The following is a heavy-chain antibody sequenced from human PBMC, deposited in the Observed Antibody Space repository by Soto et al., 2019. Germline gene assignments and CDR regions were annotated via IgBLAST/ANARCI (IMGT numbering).Heavy chain of an antibody. CDR1: GGSISSSSYY. V-gene: IGHV4-39*01. CDR3: AKVMGGYGYGYTYYYYGMDV. J-gene: IGHJ6*02. D-gene: IGHD5-18*01. CDR2: IYYSGST. Sequence: PSETLSLTCTVSGGSISSSSYYWGWIRQPPGKGLEWIGSIYYSGSTYYNPSLKSRVTISVDTSKNQFSLQLSSVTAADTAVYYCAKVMGGYGYGYTYYYYGMDVWGQGTTVTVSS.